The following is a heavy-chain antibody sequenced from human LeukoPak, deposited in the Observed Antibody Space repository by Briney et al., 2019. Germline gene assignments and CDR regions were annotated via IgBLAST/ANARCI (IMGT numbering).Heavy chain of an antibody. Sequence: GGSLRLSCAASGFTFSNYWMHWVRHAPGKGLVWVSRTGSYTTYADAVKGRFTISRDNAKNTVHLQMNSLRAEDTAVYYCTGSSPGPNAFDIWGQGTMVTVSS. V-gene: IGHV3-74*01. D-gene: IGHD3-10*01. CDR1: GFTFSNYW. CDR2: TGSYT. J-gene: IGHJ3*02. CDR3: TGSSPGPNAFDI.